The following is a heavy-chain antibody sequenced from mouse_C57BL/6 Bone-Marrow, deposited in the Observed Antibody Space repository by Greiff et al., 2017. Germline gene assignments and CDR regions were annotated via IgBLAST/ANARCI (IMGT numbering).Heavy chain of an antibody. CDR3: ARSGPLGRSFDY. CDR2: IYPTSGRT. CDR1: GYTFTSYW. Sequence: QVQLQQPGAELVKPGASVKMSCKASGYTFTSYWITWVKQRPGQGLEWIGDIYPTSGRTNDNEKFKSKAILTVDTSSNTAYMQLSSLTSEDSAVFNCARSGPLGRSFDYWGQGSTRTGSS. J-gene: IGHJ2*01. V-gene: IGHV1-55*01. D-gene: IGHD4-1*01.